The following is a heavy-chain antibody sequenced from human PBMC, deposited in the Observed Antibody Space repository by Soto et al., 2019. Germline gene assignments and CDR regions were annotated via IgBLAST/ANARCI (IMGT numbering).Heavy chain of an antibody. CDR2: ISSSSSYI. CDR3: EGDPPSSRYYYYYMDV. J-gene: IGHJ6*03. V-gene: IGHV3-21*04. Sequence: EVQLVESGGGLVKPGGSLRLSCAASGFTFSSYSMNWVRQAPGKGLEWVSSISSSSSYIYYADSVKGRFTISRDNAKNSLYRQMNSLRAEDTAVYYCEGDPPSSRYYYYYMDVWGKGTTVTVSS. CDR1: GFTFSSYS.